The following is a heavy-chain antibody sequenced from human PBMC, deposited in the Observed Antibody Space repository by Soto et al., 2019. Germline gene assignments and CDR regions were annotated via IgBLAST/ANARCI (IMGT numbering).Heavy chain of an antibody. J-gene: IGHJ5*02. CDR3: ARPYDSSGYYLGWFDP. CDR2: IIPIFGTA. Sequence: SVKVSCKASGGTFSSYAISWVRQAPGQGLEWMGGIIPIFGTANYAQKFQGRVTITADESTSTAYMELSSLRSEDTAVYYCARPYDSSGYYLGWFDPWGQGTLVTVSS. CDR1: GGTFSSYA. V-gene: IGHV1-69*13. D-gene: IGHD3-22*01.